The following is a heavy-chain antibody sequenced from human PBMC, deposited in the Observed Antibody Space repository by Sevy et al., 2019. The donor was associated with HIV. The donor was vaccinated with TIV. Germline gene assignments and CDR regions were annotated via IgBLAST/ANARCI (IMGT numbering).Heavy chain of an antibody. V-gene: IGHV3-43D*03. Sequence: GGSLRLSCAASGFTFDDYAMHWVRQAPGKGLEWVSLISWDGGSTYYADSVKGRFTISRDNSNNSLYVQMNSLRAEDTALCYCAKATAGEGPTGAYYFDYWGQGTLVTVSS. J-gene: IGHJ4*02. D-gene: IGHD1-26*01. CDR1: GFTFDDYA. CDR3: AKATAGEGPTGAYYFDY. CDR2: ISWDGGST.